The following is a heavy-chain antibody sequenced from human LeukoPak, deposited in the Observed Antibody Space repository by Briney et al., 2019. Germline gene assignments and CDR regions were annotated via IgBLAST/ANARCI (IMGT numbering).Heavy chain of an antibody. CDR1: AFIFSGHW. Sequence: PGGSLRLSCEGSAFIFSGHWMNWVRQTPGKGLEWVASIKEDGSERQYVDSVKGRFSISRDNTKGSLFLQLNSLRAEDTAVYYCARGGGSSSLLSYYYYGMDVWGQGTTVTVSS. CDR3: ARGGGSSSLLSYYYYGMDV. J-gene: IGHJ6*02. D-gene: IGHD6-19*01. V-gene: IGHV3-7*03. CDR2: IKEDGSER.